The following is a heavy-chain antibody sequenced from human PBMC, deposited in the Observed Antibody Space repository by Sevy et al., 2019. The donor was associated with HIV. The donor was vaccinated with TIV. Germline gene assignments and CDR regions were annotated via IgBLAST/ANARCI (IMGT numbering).Heavy chain of an antibody. D-gene: IGHD3-22*01. CDR2: ISQTYDGSKK. V-gene: IGHV3-30-3*01. CDR3: ARDNSGYFFFDY. J-gene: IGHJ4*02. Sequence: GGSLRVSCAASGFTFGSYTLHWVRQAPGKGLEWVALISQTYDGSKKYYIDSVQGRFTISRGNSKNTLYLQMDSLRPEDTAVYNCARDNSGYFFFDYWGQGTLVTVSS. CDR1: GFTFGSYT.